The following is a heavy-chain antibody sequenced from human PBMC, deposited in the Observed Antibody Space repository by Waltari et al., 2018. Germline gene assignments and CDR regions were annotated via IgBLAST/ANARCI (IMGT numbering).Heavy chain of an antibody. CDR1: GFTFSSYG. J-gene: IGHJ6*02. CDR3: ARTASAAGTIYYYYGMDV. Sequence: QVQLVESGGGVVQPGRSLRLSCAASGFTFSSYGMHWVRQAPGKGLEWVAVISYDGSNKYDADSVKGGFTIDRDKSKNTRYLQMNSRRAEDTAVYYCARTASAAGTIYYYYGMDVWGQGTTVTVSS. D-gene: IGHD6-13*01. V-gene: IGHV3-30*03. CDR2: ISYDGSNK.